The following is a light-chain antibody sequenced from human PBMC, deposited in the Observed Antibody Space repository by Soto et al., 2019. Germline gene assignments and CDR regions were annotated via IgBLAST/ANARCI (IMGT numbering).Light chain of an antibody. Sequence: SYELTQPPSVSVSPGQTARITCSGAALPKQYAYWYQQKAGQAPVLVIYKDSERPSGIPERFSGSSSGTTVTLTISGVQAEDEADYYCQSADSSGNSWVFGGGTKLTVL. J-gene: IGLJ3*02. CDR2: KDS. V-gene: IGLV3-25*03. CDR1: ALPKQY. CDR3: QSADSSGNSWV.